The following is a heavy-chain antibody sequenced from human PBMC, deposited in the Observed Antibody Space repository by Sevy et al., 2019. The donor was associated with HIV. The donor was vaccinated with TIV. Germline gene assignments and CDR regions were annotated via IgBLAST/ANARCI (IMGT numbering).Heavy chain of an antibody. Sequence: GGSLRLSCAASGFTFSSYAMSWVRQAPGKGLEWVSAIGGSGGSTYYADSVKGRFTISRDNSKNTLYLQMNSLRAEDTAVYYCAGSGSYYGGFDYWGQGTLVTVSS. CDR1: GFTFSSYA. D-gene: IGHD3-10*01. V-gene: IGHV3-23*01. J-gene: IGHJ4*02. CDR3: AGSGSYYGGFDY. CDR2: IGGSGGST.